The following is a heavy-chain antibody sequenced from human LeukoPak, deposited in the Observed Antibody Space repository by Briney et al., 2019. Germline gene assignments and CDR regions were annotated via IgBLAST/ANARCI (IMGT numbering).Heavy chain of an antibody. CDR3: ASRVVAQLGWFDP. Sequence: SETLSLTCTVSGGSISSSSYYWGWIRQPPGKGLEWIGEINHSGSTNYNPSLKSRVTISVDTSKNQFSLKLSSVTAADTAVYYCASRVVAQLGWFDPWGQGTLVTVSS. CDR1: GGSISSSSYY. V-gene: IGHV4-39*07. J-gene: IGHJ5*02. D-gene: IGHD2-2*01. CDR2: INHSGST.